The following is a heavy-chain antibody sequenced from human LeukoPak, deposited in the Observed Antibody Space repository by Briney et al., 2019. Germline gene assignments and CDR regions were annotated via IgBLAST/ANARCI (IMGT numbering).Heavy chain of an antibody. Sequence: GGSLRLSCVASGFSFSNNAMSWVRQAPGKGLEWVSGIMKSGDLTYYADSVKGRFTISRDNSKNTLYLQMDSLRVEDTAIYYCAKDLHYWSAADYWGQGTLVTVSP. CDR1: GFSFSNNA. V-gene: IGHV3-23*01. J-gene: IGHJ4*02. D-gene: IGHD3-3*02. CDR2: IMKSGDLT. CDR3: AKDLHYWSAADY.